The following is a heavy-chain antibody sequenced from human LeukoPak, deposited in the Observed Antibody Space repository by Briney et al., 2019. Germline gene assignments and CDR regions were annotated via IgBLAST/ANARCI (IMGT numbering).Heavy chain of an antibody. J-gene: IGHJ4*02. CDR3: ARARDSSGYYMSPFDY. CDR2: IIPIFGTA. CDR1: GGTFSSYA. Sequence: ASVKVSCKASGGTFSSYAISWVRQAPGQGLEWVGGIIPIFGTANYAQKFQGRVTITTDESTSTAYMELSSLRSEDTAVYYCARARDSSGYYMSPFDYWGQGTLVTVSS. D-gene: IGHD3-22*01. V-gene: IGHV1-69*05.